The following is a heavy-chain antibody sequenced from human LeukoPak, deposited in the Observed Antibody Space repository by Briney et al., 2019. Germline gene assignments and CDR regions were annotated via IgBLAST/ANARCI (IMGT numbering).Heavy chain of an antibody. CDR3: AKDRAVAGVRWFDP. CDR2: IYSGGST. Sequence: PGGSLRLSCAASGITVSSNYMSWVRQAPGKGLEWVSVIYSGGSTYYADSVKGRFTISRDNPKNTLYLQMNSLRAEDTAVYYCAKDRAVAGVRWFDPWGQGTLVTVSS. CDR1: GITVSSNY. J-gene: IGHJ5*02. D-gene: IGHD6-19*01. V-gene: IGHV3-53*05.